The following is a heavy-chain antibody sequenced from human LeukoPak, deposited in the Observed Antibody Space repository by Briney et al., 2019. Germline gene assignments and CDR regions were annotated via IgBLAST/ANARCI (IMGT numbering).Heavy chain of an antibody. D-gene: IGHD3-22*01. CDR2: ISGDGGRT. V-gene: IGHV3-43*02. J-gene: IGHJ4*02. CDR3: AKDIHDRGYPDY. Sequence: GGSLRLSCAASGFSFHDYAMHWVRQAPGKGLEWVSLISGDGGRTFYADSVKGRFTISRDNSKNSLYLQMNSLRREDTALYSCAKDIHDRGYPDYWGQGTLVTVSS. CDR1: GFSFHDYA.